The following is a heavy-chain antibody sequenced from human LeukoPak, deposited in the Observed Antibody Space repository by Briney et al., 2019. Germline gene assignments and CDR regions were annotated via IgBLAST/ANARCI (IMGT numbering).Heavy chain of an antibody. Sequence: PGGSLRLSCAASGFTFSSYSMNWVRQAPGKGLEWVASISYSSSYIYYADSVKGRFTISRDSAKNSLYLQMNSLRAEDTAVYYCARVVYCSGSSCYSYYFDYWGQGTLVTVSS. CDR3: ARVVYCSGSSCYSYYFDY. V-gene: IGHV3-21*01. D-gene: IGHD2-15*01. CDR2: ISYSSSYI. J-gene: IGHJ4*02. CDR1: GFTFSSYS.